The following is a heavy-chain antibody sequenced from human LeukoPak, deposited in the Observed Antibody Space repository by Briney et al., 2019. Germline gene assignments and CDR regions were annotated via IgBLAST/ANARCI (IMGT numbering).Heavy chain of an antibody. Sequence: PGGSLRLSCTASGSTFSTYWMSWVRQAPGKGLEWVANIKPDGSEEYYVDSVKGRFTISRDNAKTSLYLQMNSLRAEDTAVYYCARAGVTWGYDYWGQGTLVTVSS. CDR2: IKPDGSEE. D-gene: IGHD2-8*01. V-gene: IGHV3-7*01. CDR3: ARAGVTWGYDY. CDR1: GSTFSTYW. J-gene: IGHJ4*02.